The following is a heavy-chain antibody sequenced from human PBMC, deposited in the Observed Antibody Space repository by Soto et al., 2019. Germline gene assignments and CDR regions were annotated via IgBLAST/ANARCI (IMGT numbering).Heavy chain of an antibody. CDR2: IWYDGSNK. J-gene: IGHJ6*02. CDR1: GFTFSSYG. V-gene: IGHV3-33*01. Sequence: GGSLRLSCAASGFTFSSYGMHWVRQAPGKGLEWVAVIWYDGSNKYYADSVKGRFTISRDNSKNTLYLQMNSLRAEDTAVYYCARGLLGTGTFAAEYYYYGMDVWGQGTTVTVSS. D-gene: IGHD1-7*01. CDR3: ARGLLGTGTFAAEYYYYGMDV.